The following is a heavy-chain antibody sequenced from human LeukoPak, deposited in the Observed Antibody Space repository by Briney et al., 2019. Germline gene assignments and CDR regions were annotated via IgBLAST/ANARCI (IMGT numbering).Heavy chain of an antibody. CDR3: ARGNYYDYAFDV. V-gene: IGHV3-66*01. D-gene: IGHD3-22*01. Sequence: GGSLRLSCAGSTITVSSYYMSWVRQAPVRGLEWVSVMHIGGQTFYANSVKDRFTLSRDESKNTLYLQMHSLRAEDTAVYYCARGNYYDYAFDVWGQGTMVTVSS. CDR2: MHIGGQT. J-gene: IGHJ3*01. CDR1: TITVSSYY.